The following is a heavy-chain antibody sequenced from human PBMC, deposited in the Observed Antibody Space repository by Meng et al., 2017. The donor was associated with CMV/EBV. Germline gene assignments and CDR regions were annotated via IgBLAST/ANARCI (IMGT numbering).Heavy chain of an antibody. V-gene: IGHV3-48*03. D-gene: IGHD1-26*01. J-gene: IGHJ4*02. CDR2: ISNTGSTI. CDR3: ARGGQWELLGFDY. CDR1: GFTFSSHE. Sequence: GGSLRLSCAASGFTFSSHEMNWVRQAPRKGLEWVSYISNTGSTIYYADSVRGRFTISRDNAKNSLYLQMNSLRAEDTAVYYCARGGQWELLGFDYWGQGTLVTVSS.